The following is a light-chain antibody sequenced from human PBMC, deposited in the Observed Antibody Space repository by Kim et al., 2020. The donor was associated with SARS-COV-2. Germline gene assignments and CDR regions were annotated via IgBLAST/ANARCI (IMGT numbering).Light chain of an antibody. Sequence: IQMTQSPSSLSASVGDRVTITCQASQDISNYLSWYQHKPGEAPNLLIYDAFKLETGVPSRFSGSGSGTHFTFTISSLEPEDIATYYCQQYHILPVFTFGPGTKVDIK. CDR1: QDISNY. CDR2: DAF. V-gene: IGKV1-33*01. CDR3: QQYHILPVFT. J-gene: IGKJ3*01.